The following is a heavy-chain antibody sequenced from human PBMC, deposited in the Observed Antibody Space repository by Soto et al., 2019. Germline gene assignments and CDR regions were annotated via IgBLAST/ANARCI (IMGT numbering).Heavy chain of an antibody. Sequence: SETLSVTCAVYGGSFSGYDWTWIRQPPGTGLEWIGEINHSGSTNYNPSLKSRVTISVDTSKNQFSLKLTSVTAADTAVHYCASHRGNTYGPYDYWGQGTLVTVSS. D-gene: IGHD5-18*01. V-gene: IGHV4-34*01. CDR2: INHSGST. J-gene: IGHJ4*02. CDR3: ASHRGNTYGPYDY. CDR1: GGSFSGYD.